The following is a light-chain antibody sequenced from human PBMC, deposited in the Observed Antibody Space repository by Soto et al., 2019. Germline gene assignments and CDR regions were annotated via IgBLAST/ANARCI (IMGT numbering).Light chain of an antibody. CDR1: SSDVGGYNY. J-gene: IGLJ1*01. V-gene: IGLV2-8*01. CDR3: SSYAGSNNFEV. CDR2: EVS. Sequence: QSVLTQPPSASGSLGQSVTLSCTGTSSDVGGYNYVSWYQQHPGKAPKLMIYEVSKRPSGVPDRFSGSKSGNTASLTVSGLQAEDEADYYCSSYAGSNNFEVFGTGTKVTVL.